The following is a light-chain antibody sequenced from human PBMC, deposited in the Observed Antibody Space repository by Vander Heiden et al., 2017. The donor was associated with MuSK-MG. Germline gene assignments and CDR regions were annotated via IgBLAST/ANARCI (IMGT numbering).Light chain of an antibody. J-gene: IGKJ4*01. CDR2: GSS. CDR3: QQTYHSPLT. Sequence: DIQVTQSPSSLSAYVGDRVTITCRANENIDRFLNWYQHKPGKAPQLLIYGSSLLPTGVPSRFSGSGNGTEFTLTIGSLQSEDFATYYCQQTYHSPLTFGGGTKVDVK. V-gene: IGKV1-39*01. CDR1: ENIDRF.